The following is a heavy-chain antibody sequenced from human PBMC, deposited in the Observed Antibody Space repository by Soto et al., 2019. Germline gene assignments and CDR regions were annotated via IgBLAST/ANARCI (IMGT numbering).Heavy chain of an antibody. CDR1: GFTFSSYA. CDR2: ISYDGSNK. J-gene: IGHJ2*01. D-gene: IGHD3-16*02. CDR3: ARDESTYSYGPEINWYFDL. Sequence: QEQLVESGGGVVRPGRSLRLSCAASGFTFSSYAMHWVRQAPGKGLEWVAVISYDGSNKYYADSVKGRFTISRDNSKNTLYLQMNSRRAEDTAVYYCARDESTYSYGPEINWYFDLWGRGTLVTVSS. V-gene: IGHV3-30-3*01.